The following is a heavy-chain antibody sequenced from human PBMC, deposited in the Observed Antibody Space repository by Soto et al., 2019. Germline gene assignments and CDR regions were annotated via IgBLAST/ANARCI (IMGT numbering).Heavy chain of an antibody. CDR1: GGSISSGGYS. Sequence: PSETLSLTCAVSGGSISSGGYSWSWIRQPPGKGLEWIGYIYHSGSTYYNPSLKSRVTISVDTSKNQFSLKLSSVTAADTAVYYCARGRKVTAIPKGAEYFQHWGQGTLVTVSS. CDR3: ARGRKVTAIPKGAEYFQH. CDR2: IYHSGST. J-gene: IGHJ1*01. V-gene: IGHV4-30-2*05. D-gene: IGHD2-21*02.